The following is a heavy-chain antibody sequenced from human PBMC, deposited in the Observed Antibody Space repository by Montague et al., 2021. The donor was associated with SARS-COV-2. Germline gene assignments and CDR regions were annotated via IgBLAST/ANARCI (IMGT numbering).Heavy chain of an antibody. J-gene: IGHJ5*02. CDR3: AGLVWFGELSSENWFDP. V-gene: IGHV4-39*01. D-gene: IGHD3-10*01. CDR2: IYYSGST. CDR1: GGSISSSSNY. Sequence: SETLSLTCTVSGGSISSSSNYWGWIRQPPGKGLEWIGSIYYSGSTYYNSSLKSRVTISVDTSKNQFSLKLSSVTAADTAVYYCAGLVWFGELSSENWFDPWGQGTLVTVSS.